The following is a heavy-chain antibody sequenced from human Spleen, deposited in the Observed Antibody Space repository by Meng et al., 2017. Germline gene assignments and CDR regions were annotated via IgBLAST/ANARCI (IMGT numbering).Heavy chain of an antibody. V-gene: IGHV4-34*01. CDR2: INHSGST. Sequence: QVALRQWGVGLCRPSEPLSLTCAVYGGSFSGYYWSWIRQPPGKGLEWIGEINHSGSTNYNPSLKSRVTISVDTSKNQFSLKLSSVTAADTAVYYCARGRNIQQWLVGRKVTDYWGQGTLVTVSS. CDR3: ARGRNIQQWLVGRKVTDY. D-gene: IGHD6-19*01. CDR1: GGSFSGYY. J-gene: IGHJ4*02.